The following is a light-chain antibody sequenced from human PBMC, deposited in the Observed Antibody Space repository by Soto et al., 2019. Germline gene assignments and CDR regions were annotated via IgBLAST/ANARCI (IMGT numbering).Light chain of an antibody. Sequence: IVWTHSPGRLSFSPVEMATLSVGAIQSVSSSYLAWYQQKPGLAPRLLIYGASTRATGIPARFSGSGSGTEFTLTISSLQSEDFAVYYCQQYNNWPWTFGQGTKVDIK. CDR3: QQYNNWPWT. V-gene: IGKV3-15*01. CDR1: QSVSSSY. CDR2: GAS. J-gene: IGKJ1*01.